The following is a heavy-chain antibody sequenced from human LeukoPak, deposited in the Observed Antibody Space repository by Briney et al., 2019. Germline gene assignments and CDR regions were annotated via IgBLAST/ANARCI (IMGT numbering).Heavy chain of an antibody. CDR1: GYTFTGYY. CDR3: ARDVYGGPTSSGWFDP. V-gene: IGHV1-2*06. CDR2: VNPLSGDT. Sequence: ASVKVSCKASGYTFTGYYIHWLRQAPGQGLEWMGRVNPLSGDTDYAQNFQGRVTMTRDTSISTAYMEVSTLRSDDTALYFCARDVYGGPTSSGWFDPWGQGTLVTVSS. D-gene: IGHD4/OR15-4a*01. J-gene: IGHJ5*02.